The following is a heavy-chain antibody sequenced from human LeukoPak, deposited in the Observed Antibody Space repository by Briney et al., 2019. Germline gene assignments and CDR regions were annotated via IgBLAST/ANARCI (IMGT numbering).Heavy chain of an antibody. V-gene: IGHV3-15*05. J-gene: IGHJ4*02. Sequence: GGSLRLSCAASGFTFSNAWMSWVRQDPGKGLEWVGRIKSKTDGGTTDYAAPVKGRFTISRDDSKNTLYLQINSLRAEDTALFYCARDAVLRNIAAAGYFDNWGQGTLVTVSS. CDR3: ARDAVLRNIAAAGYFDN. D-gene: IGHD6-13*01. CDR2: IKSKTDGGTT. CDR1: GFTFSNAW.